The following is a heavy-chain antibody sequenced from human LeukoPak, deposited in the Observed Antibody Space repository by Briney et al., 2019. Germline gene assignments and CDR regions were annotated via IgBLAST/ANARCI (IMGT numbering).Heavy chain of an antibody. D-gene: IGHD2-15*01. Sequence: GGSLRLSCAASGFTFSNAWMSWVRQAPGKGLEWVANIKQDGSDKHYVDSVKGRFTISRDNTKTSFYLQMNSLRAEDTAVYYCAKSGLNRFDYWGQGTLVTVSS. CDR3: AKSGLNRFDY. J-gene: IGHJ4*02. V-gene: IGHV3-7*03. CDR1: GFTFSNAW. CDR2: IKQDGSDK.